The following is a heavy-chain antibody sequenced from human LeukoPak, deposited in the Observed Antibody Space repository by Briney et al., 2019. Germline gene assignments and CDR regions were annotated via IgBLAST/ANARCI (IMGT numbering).Heavy chain of an antibody. CDR2: IWSDGTNK. D-gene: IGHD6-19*01. V-gene: IGHV3-30*02. CDR3: AKQCGGSDWFDAFDI. J-gene: IGHJ3*02. CDR1: GFTFSSYA. Sequence: GGSLRLSCSASGFTFSSYAMHWVRQTPGKGLEWVAVIWSDGTNKYYADSVKGRFTISRDNSKNTLFLQMNSLRAEDTAVYYCAKQCGGSDWFDAFDIWGQGTMVTVSS.